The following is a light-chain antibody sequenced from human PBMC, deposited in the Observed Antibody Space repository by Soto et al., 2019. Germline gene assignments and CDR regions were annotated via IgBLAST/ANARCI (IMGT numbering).Light chain of an antibody. CDR1: QSISNY. CDR3: QQGYITPWT. J-gene: IGKJ1*01. V-gene: IGKV1-39*01. CDR2: AAS. Sequence: DIQMTQSPSSLSTSVGDRVTITCRASQSISNYLNWYQQKPGKVPKLLIYAASRLQSGVPSRFSGSGSGTDFNLTISSLQPEDFSTYYCQQGYITPWTFGQGTKVEIK.